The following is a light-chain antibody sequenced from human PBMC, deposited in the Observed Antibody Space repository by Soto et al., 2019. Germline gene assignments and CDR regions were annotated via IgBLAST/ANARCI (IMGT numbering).Light chain of an antibody. CDR2: WAS. J-gene: IGKJ1*01. CDR1: QSVLYSSNNKNY. CDR3: QQYYTTPWT. V-gene: IGKV4-1*01. Sequence: DIVMTQSPDSLAVSLGERATINCRSSQSVLYSSNNKNYLAWYQQKPGQPPKALIYWASTRESGVPDRFSGSGSGTDFTLTISSLQAEDVAVYCCQQYYTTPWTFGQGTKVDI.